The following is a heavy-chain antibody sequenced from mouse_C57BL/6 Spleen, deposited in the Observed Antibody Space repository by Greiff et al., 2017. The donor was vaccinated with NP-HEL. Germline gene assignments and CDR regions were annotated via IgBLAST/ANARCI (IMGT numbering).Heavy chain of an antibody. Sequence: QVHVKQPGAELVRPGSSVKLSCKASGYTFTSYWMHWVKQRPIQGLEWIGNIDPSDSETHYNQKFKDKATLTVDKSSSTAYMQLSSLTSEDSAVYYCARRAYDYDGDYFDYWGQGTTLTVSS. J-gene: IGHJ2*01. V-gene: IGHV1-52*01. CDR2: IDPSDSET. CDR1: GYTFTSYW. D-gene: IGHD2-4*01. CDR3: ARRAYDYDGDYFDY.